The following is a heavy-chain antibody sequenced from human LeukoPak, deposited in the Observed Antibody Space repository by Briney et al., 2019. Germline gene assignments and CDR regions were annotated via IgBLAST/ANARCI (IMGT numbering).Heavy chain of an antibody. CDR2: IYHSGST. Sequence: NPSETLSLTCTLSGGSISTYYWSWIRQPPGKGLEWNGYIYHSGSTNYNPSLKSRVTISVDTSKNQFSLKLSSVTAADTAVYYCARGGGYASPIGYWGQGALVTVSS. CDR3: ARGGGYASPIGY. V-gene: IGHV4-59*01. J-gene: IGHJ4*02. D-gene: IGHD5-12*01. CDR1: GGSISTYY.